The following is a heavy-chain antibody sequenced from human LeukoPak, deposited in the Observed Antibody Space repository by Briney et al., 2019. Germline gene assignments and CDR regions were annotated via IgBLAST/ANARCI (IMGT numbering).Heavy chain of an antibody. J-gene: IGHJ2*01. CDR2: ISSRNSYI. CDR3: ARGPGGRRFLDSSAGGYFDL. D-gene: IGHD3-9*01. CDR1: EFAFSSFT. Sequence: GGSLRLSCAASEFAFSSFTINWVRQAPGKGLEWVSSISSRNSYIYYADSLKGRFTISRDNAKNSLFLQMNSLRAEDTAVYYCARGPGGRRFLDSSAGGYFDLWGRGTLVTVSS. V-gene: IGHV3-21*01.